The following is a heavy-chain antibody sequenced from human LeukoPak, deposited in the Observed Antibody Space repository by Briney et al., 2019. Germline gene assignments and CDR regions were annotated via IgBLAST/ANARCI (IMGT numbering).Heavy chain of an antibody. J-gene: IGHJ3*01. Sequence: PGGSLRLSCAASGFTFSSYEMNWVRQAPGKGLEWISYISSSGGLIYYADSVKGRFTISRDNAKNSLYLQMNSLRAGDTALYYCAKDRGGSSQLGDAFDVWGQGTMVSVSS. CDR1: GFTFSSYE. CDR2: ISSSGGLI. V-gene: IGHV3-48*03. D-gene: IGHD2-15*01. CDR3: AKDRGGSSQLGDAFDV.